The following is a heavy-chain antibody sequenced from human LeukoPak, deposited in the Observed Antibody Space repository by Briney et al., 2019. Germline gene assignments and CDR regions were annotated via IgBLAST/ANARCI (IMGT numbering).Heavy chain of an antibody. CDR1: GGSVSSGSYY. D-gene: IGHD6-19*01. CDR2: IYYSGST. J-gene: IGHJ4*02. Sequence: PSETLSLTCTVSGGSVSSGSYYWSWIRQPPGKGLEWIGYIYYSGSTNYNPSLKSRVTISIDTSNNQFSLKLNSVTAADTAVYYCAKGAGWYHYWGQGTLVTVSS. CDR3: AKGAGWYHY. V-gene: IGHV4-61*01.